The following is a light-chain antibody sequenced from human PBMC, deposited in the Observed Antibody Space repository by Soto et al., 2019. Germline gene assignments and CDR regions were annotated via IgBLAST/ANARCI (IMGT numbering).Light chain of an antibody. CDR2: TNN. J-gene: IGLJ2*01. CDR1: SSNIGSNT. V-gene: IGLV1-44*01. Sequence: QSVLTQPPSASGTPGQRVTISCSGSSSNIGSNTVNWYQQLPGTAPKLLIYTNNQRPSGVPDRFSGSKSGTSASLAISGLQCEDEADYYCAAWDDSLNGDVVFGGGTKLTVL. CDR3: AAWDDSLNGDVV.